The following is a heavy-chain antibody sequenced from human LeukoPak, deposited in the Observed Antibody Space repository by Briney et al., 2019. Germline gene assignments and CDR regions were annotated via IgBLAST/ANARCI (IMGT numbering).Heavy chain of an antibody. CDR2: INHSGST. V-gene: IGHV4-34*01. CDR3: ATYGMDV. CDR1: GGSFSGYY. Sequence: SETLSLTCAVYGGSFSGYYWSWIRQHPGKGLEWIGEINHSGSTNYNPSLKSRVTISVDTSKNQFSLKLSSVTAADTAVYYCATYGMDVWGQGTTVTVSS. J-gene: IGHJ6*02.